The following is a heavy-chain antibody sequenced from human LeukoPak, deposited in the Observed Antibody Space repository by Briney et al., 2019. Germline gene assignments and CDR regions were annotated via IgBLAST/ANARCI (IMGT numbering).Heavy chain of an antibody. D-gene: IGHD4-17*01. Sequence: AGGSLRLSCAASGFTFSSYAMHWVRQAPGKGLEWVAVISYDGSNKYYADSVKGRFTISRDNSKNTLYLQMNSLRAEDTAVYYCARVGGYGDYAYFDYWGQGTLVTVSS. CDR1: GFTFSSYA. J-gene: IGHJ4*02. CDR3: ARVGGYGDYAYFDY. CDR2: ISYDGSNK. V-gene: IGHV3-30-3*01.